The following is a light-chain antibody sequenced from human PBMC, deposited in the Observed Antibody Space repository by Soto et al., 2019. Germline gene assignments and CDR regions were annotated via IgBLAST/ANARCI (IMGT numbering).Light chain of an antibody. Sequence: EIVMTQSPATLSVSPGETATLSCRASQSLTSYLAWYQQKPDQAPRLLIYGISTRATDIPARFSGGGSGTEFSLTISSLQTEEFAVYDCQHYNSWPLTFGGETKVEIK. V-gene: IGKV3-15*01. CDR1: QSLTSY. CDR2: GIS. J-gene: IGKJ4*01. CDR3: QHYNSWPLT.